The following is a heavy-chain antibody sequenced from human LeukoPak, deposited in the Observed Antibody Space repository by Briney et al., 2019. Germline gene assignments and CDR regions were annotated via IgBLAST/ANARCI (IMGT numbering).Heavy chain of an antibody. V-gene: IGHV3-66*01. Sequence: PGGSLRLSCAASGFTVSDNHVTWVRQAPGKGLECVSVIFGGGDTHYADSVKGRFTISRDSSKNKVDLQMKSLRVADTAVYYCAGAGGNSHLGQGTPVTVSS. J-gene: IGHJ4*02. CDR1: GFTVSDNH. D-gene: IGHD3-10*01. CDR2: IFGGGDT. CDR3: AGAGGNSH.